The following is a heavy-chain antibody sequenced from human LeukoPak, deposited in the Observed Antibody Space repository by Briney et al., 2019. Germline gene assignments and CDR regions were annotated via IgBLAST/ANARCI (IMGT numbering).Heavy chain of an antibody. Sequence: LPGGSLRLSCAASGFTFSSYAMSWVRQGPGMGLEWVSGISTSGGSTSYADAVKGRFTISRDNPRNTLYMQMNSLRAEDTAVYYCAIMHRYYDGSGYWVQWGQGTLVTVSS. V-gene: IGHV3-23*01. CDR2: ISTSGGST. D-gene: IGHD3-22*01. J-gene: IGHJ4*02. CDR1: GFTFSSYA. CDR3: AIMHRYYDGSGYWVQ.